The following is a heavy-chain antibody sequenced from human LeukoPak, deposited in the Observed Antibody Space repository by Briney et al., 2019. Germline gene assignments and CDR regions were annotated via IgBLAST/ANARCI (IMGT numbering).Heavy chain of an antibody. CDR2: IYYSGST. V-gene: IGHV4-59*08. Sequence: PSETLSLTCTVSGGSISSYYWSWIRQPPGKGLEWIGYIYYSGSTNYNPSLKSRVTISVDTSKNQFSLKLSSVTAADTAVYCCARHRRWLQSYYFDYWGQGTLVTVSS. J-gene: IGHJ4*02. CDR1: GGSISSYY. D-gene: IGHD5-24*01. CDR3: ARHRRWLQSYYFDY.